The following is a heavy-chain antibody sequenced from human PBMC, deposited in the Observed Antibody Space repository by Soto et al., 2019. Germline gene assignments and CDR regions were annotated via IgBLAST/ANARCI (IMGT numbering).Heavy chain of an antibody. V-gene: IGHV1-69*13. J-gene: IGHJ6*02. Sequence: ASVKVSCKASGGTFSSYAISWVRQAPGQGLEWMGGIIPIFGTANYAQKFQGRVTITADESTSTAYMELSSLRSEDTAVYYCARVKVGKAVYYYGMDVWGQGTTVTVSS. D-gene: IGHD1-26*01. CDR2: IIPIFGTA. CDR1: GGTFSSYA. CDR3: ARVKVGKAVYYYGMDV.